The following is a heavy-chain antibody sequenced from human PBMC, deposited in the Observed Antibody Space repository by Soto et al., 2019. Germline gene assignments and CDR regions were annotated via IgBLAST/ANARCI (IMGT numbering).Heavy chain of an antibody. CDR1: GGSISSGGYY. CDR2: IHHSGST. V-gene: IGHV4-31*03. J-gene: IGHJ1*01. CDR3: GRGVLS. D-gene: IGHD3-10*01. Sequence: QVQLQESGPGLVKASQTLSLTCNVSGGSISSGGYYWTWIRQHPGKGLEWIWNIHHSGSTFYIPSLKSRISISVDTSKNQFSLKLSSVTAADTSVYFCGRGVLSWGQGTLVTVSS.